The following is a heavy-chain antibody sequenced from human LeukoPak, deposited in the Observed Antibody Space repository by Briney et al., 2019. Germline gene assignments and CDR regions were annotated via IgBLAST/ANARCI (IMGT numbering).Heavy chain of an antibody. J-gene: IGHJ4*02. D-gene: IGHD6-13*01. CDR3: ARLNIAAYYFDY. CDR1: GFTFSSYS. V-gene: IGHV3-21*01. Sequence: PGGSLRLSCAASGFTFSSYSMNWVRQAPGKGLEWVSSISSSSSYIYYADSVKGRFTISRDNAKNSLYLQMNSLRAEDTAVYYCARLNIAAYYFDYWGQGTLVTVSS. CDR2: ISSSSSYI.